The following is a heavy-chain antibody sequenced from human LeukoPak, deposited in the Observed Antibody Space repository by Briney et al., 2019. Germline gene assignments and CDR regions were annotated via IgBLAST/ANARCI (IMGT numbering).Heavy chain of an antibody. Sequence: ASVKVSCNASGYTFTSYGISWVRQAPGQGLEWMGWISAYNGNTNYAQKLQGRVTMTTDTSTSTAYMELRSLRSDVTAVYYCARDGLRYFDWLKDYYYYYMDVWGKGTTVTVSS. CDR2: ISAYNGNT. V-gene: IGHV1-18*01. CDR3: ARDGLRYFDWLKDYYYYYMDV. CDR1: GYTFTSYG. D-gene: IGHD3-9*01. J-gene: IGHJ6*03.